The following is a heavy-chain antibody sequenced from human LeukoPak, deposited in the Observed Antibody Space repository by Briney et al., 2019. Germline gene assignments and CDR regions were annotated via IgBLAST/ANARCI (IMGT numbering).Heavy chain of an antibody. D-gene: IGHD5-12*01. J-gene: IGHJ4*02. Sequence: SETLSLTCTVSGGSISSYFWSWVRQPPGKGLEWIGHIYYSGSTNYNPSLKSRVTISIDTSKNQFSLKLASVTTADTAVYYCARDRWLGYWGQGTLVTVSS. V-gene: IGHV4-59*01. CDR2: IYYSGST. CDR3: ARDRWLGY. CDR1: GGSISSYF.